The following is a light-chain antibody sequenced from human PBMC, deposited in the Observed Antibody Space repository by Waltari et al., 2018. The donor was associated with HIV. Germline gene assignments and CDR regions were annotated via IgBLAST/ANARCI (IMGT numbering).Light chain of an antibody. CDR2: KDS. Sequence: SYELTQPPSVSVSPGQTARITCSGDVLPNQYTFWYQQQSGQAPVLVVYKDSERPAGIPERFSGSSSGTTVTLFIDGVQAEDEADYYCQAADSSGSYFVFGTGTKVTVL. V-gene: IGLV3-25*03. J-gene: IGLJ1*01. CDR3: QAADSSGSYFV. CDR1: VLPNQY.